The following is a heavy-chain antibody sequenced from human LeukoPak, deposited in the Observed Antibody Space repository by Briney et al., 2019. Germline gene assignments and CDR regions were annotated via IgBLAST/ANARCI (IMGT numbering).Heavy chain of an antibody. CDR3: ARGGLRLLEWLSPFDY. Sequence: GGPLRLSCAASGFTFSSYWMSWVRQAPGKGLEWVANIKQDGSEKYYVDSVKGRFIISRDNAKNSLYLQMNSLRVEDTAVYYCARGGLRLLEWLSPFDYWGQGTLVTASS. D-gene: IGHD3-3*01. V-gene: IGHV3-7*01. CDR2: IKQDGSEK. J-gene: IGHJ4*02. CDR1: GFTFSSYW.